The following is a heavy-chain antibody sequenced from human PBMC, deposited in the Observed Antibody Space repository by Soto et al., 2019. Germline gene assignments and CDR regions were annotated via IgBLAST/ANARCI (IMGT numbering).Heavy chain of an antibody. CDR2: MYVTGTT. Sequence: SETLSLTCTVSGGSISHHYWSWIRQPAGTRLEWIGRMYVTGTTNYNPSLKNRVSMSIDTSKNQFSLKLSPVTAADTAVYYCARGIVVIITGAVRAFDIWGQGTMVTVSS. V-gene: IGHV4-4*07. CDR3: ARGIVVIITGAVRAFDI. D-gene: IGHD3-22*01. J-gene: IGHJ3*02. CDR1: GGSISHHY.